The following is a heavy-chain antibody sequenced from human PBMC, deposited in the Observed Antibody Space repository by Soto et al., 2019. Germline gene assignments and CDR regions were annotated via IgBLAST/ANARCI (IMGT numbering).Heavy chain of an antibody. J-gene: IGHJ6*02. CDR2: IWYDGSNK. D-gene: IGHD2-15*01. CDR1: GFTFSSYG. V-gene: IGHV3-33*01. Sequence: PGGSLRLSCAASGFTFSSYGMHWVRQASGKGLEWVAVIWYDGSNKYYADSVKGRFTISRDNSKNTLYLQMNSLRAEDTAVYYCARDGYCSGGSCPLHVIYYGMDVWGQGTTVTVSS. CDR3: ARDGYCSGGSCPLHVIYYGMDV.